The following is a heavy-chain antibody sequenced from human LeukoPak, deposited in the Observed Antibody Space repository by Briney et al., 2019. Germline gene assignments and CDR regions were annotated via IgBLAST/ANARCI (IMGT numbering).Heavy chain of an antibody. CDR1: GFTVSSNY. CDR2: ISGSGSST. V-gene: IGHV3-53*01. D-gene: IGHD2-21*01. CDR3: AKDFRIGYSAHFDY. J-gene: IGHJ4*02. Sequence: GGSLRLSCAASGFTVSSNYVSWVRLAPGKGLEWVSVISGSGSSTYYAASVKGRFTISRDNSKNILYLQMKSLRVEDTAIYYCAKDFRIGYSAHFDYWGQGALVTVSS.